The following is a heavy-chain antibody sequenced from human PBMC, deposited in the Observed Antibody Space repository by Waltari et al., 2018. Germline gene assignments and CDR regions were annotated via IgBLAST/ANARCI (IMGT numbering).Heavy chain of an antibody. CDR1: GYTFTSYG. Sequence: QVQLVQSGAEVKKPGASVKVSCKASGYTFTSYGISWVRQAPGQGLEWMGWSSAYNGNTNYAQKLQGRVTMTTDTSTSTAYMELRSLRSDDTAVYYCAREISPYYDFWSGYFGVSKDKNWFDPWGQGTLVTVSS. CDR2: SSAYNGNT. V-gene: IGHV1-18*01. J-gene: IGHJ5*02. D-gene: IGHD3-3*01. CDR3: AREISPYYDFWSGYFGVSKDKNWFDP.